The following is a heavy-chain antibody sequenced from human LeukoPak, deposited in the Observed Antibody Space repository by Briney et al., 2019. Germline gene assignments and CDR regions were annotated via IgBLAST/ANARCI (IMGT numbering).Heavy chain of an antibody. J-gene: IGHJ6*03. CDR2: IYSGGTT. D-gene: IGHD5-12*01. V-gene: IGHV3-53*01. Sequence: GGSLRLSCAASGFSVSSNFLSWVRQAPGKGLEWVSVIYSGGTTYNADYVRGRFTISRDNSKNMLYLQMNSLRAEDTAVYYCARDGYGYNYMDVWGKGTTVTVSS. CDR1: GFSVSSNF. CDR3: ARDGYGYNYMDV.